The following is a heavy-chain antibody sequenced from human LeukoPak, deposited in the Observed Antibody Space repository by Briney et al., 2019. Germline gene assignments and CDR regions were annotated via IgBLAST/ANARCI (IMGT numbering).Heavy chain of an antibody. Sequence: PGGSLRLSCAASTFTFSSYTMNWVRQAPGTGLECVSSISSSGSYIYYADSLKGRFTVSRDNARKSLYLQMNSLRAEDTAVYYCARASDHDWGSYRWDAFDIWGQGTMVTVSS. CDR1: TFTFSSYT. V-gene: IGHV3-21*01. J-gene: IGHJ3*02. CDR2: ISSSGSYI. D-gene: IGHD3-16*02. CDR3: ARASDHDWGSYRWDAFDI.